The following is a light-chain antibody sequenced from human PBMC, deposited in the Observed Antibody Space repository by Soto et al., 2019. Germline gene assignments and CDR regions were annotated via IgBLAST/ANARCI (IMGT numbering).Light chain of an antibody. CDR1: QTISSW. CDR2: KAY. J-gene: IGKJ1*01. CDR3: QHYNSYSEA. Sequence: DIQMTQSPSTLSGSVGGRVTITCRASQTISSWLAWCQQKPGKAPKLLIYKAYTLKSGVTSRFSGSGSGTEFTLTISSLQPDDFATYYCQHYNSYSEAVGQGTQVEIK. V-gene: IGKV1-5*03.